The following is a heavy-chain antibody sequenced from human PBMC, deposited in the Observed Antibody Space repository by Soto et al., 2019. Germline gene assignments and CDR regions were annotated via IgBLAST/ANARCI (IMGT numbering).Heavy chain of an antibody. V-gene: IGHV4-31*03. CDR1: GGSINSGGYY. CDR3: ARVYRQSGYSSSWVFDY. Sequence: QVQLRESGPGLVKPSQTLSLTCTVSGGSINSGGYYWNWIRQHPGKGLEWIGYMYYSGSTYYNPFLRSRVIISADTSENHFPLKLSSVTAADTAVYFCARVYRQSGYSSSWVFDYWGQGTLVNVSS. CDR2: MYYSGST. J-gene: IGHJ4*02. D-gene: IGHD6-13*01.